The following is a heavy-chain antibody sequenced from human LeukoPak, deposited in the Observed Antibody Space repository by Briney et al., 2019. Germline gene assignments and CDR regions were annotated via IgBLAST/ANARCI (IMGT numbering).Heavy chain of an antibody. CDR3: AKDRFISDSSGYYYQLDY. D-gene: IGHD3-22*01. Sequence: PGGSLSLSCAVSGFTFTHFGIHWVRQAPGKGLEWVAVISYDGSNKYYADSVKGRFTISRDNSKNTLYLQMNSLRAEDTAVYYCAKDRFISDSSGYYYQLDYWGQGTLVTVSS. J-gene: IGHJ4*02. V-gene: IGHV3-30*18. CDR2: ISYDGSNK. CDR1: GFTFTHFG.